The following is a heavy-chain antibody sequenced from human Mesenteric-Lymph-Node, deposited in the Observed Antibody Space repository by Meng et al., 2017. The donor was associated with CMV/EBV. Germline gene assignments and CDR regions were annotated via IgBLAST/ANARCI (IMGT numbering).Heavy chain of an antibody. J-gene: IGHJ4*02. V-gene: IGHV3-48*03. CDR3: ANLLWFGEPRDY. Sequence: GGSLRLSCAASGFTFSSYEMNWVRQAPGKGLEWVSYISSSGSTIYYADSVKGRFTISRDNAKNSLYLQMNSLRAEDTAVYYCANLLWFGEPRDYWGQGTLVTVSS. CDR2: ISSSGSTI. CDR1: GFTFSSYE. D-gene: IGHD3-10*01.